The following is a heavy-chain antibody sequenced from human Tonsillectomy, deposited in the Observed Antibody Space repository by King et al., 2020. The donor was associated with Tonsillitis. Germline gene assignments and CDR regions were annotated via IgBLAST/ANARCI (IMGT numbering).Heavy chain of an antibody. CDR3: ARAALRYFDWLVGAAFDI. CDR2: INPSGGST. Sequence: VQLVQSGAEVKKPGASVKVSCKASGYTFTSYYMHWVRQAPGQGLAWMGIINPSGGSTSSAQKFQGRVTMTSDTSTSTLYMELSSLRSEDTAVYYCARAALRYFDWLVGAAFDIWGQGTMVTVSS. CDR1: GYTFTSYY. V-gene: IGHV1-46*03. J-gene: IGHJ3*02. D-gene: IGHD3-9*01.